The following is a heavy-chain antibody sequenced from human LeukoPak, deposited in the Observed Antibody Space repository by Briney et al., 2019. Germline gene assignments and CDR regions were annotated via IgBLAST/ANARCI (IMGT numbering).Heavy chain of an antibody. J-gene: IGHJ2*01. V-gene: IGHV3-53*04. CDR3: AKIASRRWYFDL. CDR2: IYSDGTT. Sequence: GGSLRLSCAASGFTVSSNYMSWVRQPPGKGLECVSVIYSDGTTFYADSVKDRFTISRHNSKNILYLQMNSLRPEDTAVYYCAKIASRRWYFDLWGRGTLVSVSS. CDR1: GFTVSSNY.